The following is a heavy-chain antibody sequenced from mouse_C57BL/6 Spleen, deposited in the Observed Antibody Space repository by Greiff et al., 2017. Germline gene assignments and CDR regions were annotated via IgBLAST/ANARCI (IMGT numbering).Heavy chain of an antibody. J-gene: IGHJ4*01. CDR2: ILPGSGST. V-gene: IGHV1-9*01. CDR1: GYTFTGYW. Sequence: VQLQQSGAELMKPGASVKLSCKATGYTFTGYWIEWVKQRPGHGLEWIGEILPGSGSTNYNEKFKGKATFTAETSSNTAYMQLNMQTTEDSAIDYCASRWVYGYDGSMDYWGQGTSVTVSS. CDR3: ASRWVYGYDGSMDY. D-gene: IGHD2-14*01.